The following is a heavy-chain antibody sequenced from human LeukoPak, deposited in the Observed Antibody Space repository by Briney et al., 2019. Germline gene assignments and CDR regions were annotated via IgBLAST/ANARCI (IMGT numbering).Heavy chain of an antibody. V-gene: IGHV4-59*08. CDR3: ARPRMDLALDY. D-gene: IGHD2-15*01. Sequence: EALSLTCTVSGGSISSYYWSWIRQPPGKGLEWIGYIYYSGSTNYNPSLKSRVTISVDTSKNQFSLKLSSVTAADTAVYYCARPRMDLALDYWGQGTLVTVSS. CDR2: IYYSGST. CDR1: GGSISSYY. J-gene: IGHJ4*02.